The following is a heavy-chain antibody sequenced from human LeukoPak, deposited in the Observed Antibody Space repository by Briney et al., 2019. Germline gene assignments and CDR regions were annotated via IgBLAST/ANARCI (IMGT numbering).Heavy chain of an antibody. V-gene: IGHV1-69*06. Sequence: ASVTVSCKASGGTFSNYAISWVRQAPGQGLEWMGGIIPIFGTANYAQKFQGRVTITADKSTSTAYMELSSLRSEDTAVYYCAREGYYDSSGTADYWGQGTLVTVSS. CDR3: AREGYYDSSGTADY. D-gene: IGHD3-22*01. CDR1: GGTFSNYA. J-gene: IGHJ4*02. CDR2: IIPIFGTA.